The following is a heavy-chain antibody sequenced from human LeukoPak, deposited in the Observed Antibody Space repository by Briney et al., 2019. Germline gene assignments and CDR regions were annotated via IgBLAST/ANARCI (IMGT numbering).Heavy chain of an antibody. Sequence: GGSLRLSCAASGFTISSYAMSWVRQAPGKGLEWVSCIRGSGATINYADSVKGRFTISRDNAKNSLYLQMNSLRAEDTAVYYCARDGGVTTRDGFDIWGQGTMVTVSS. J-gene: IGHJ3*02. CDR2: IRGSGATI. CDR1: GFTISSYA. CDR3: ARDGGVTTRDGFDI. V-gene: IGHV3-48*04. D-gene: IGHD4-17*01.